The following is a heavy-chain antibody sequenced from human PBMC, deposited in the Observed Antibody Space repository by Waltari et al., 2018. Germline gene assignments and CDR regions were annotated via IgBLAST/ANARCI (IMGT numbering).Heavy chain of an antibody. CDR3: AKNFDV. CDR1: GGSLNNNY. V-gene: IGHV4-34*02. CDR2: TNDSGRP. Sequence: QMQLQQWGAGLLKPSETLSLTCAVYGGSLNNNYWSWIRQPPGKVLGEIGETNDSGRPKYNPSLTSRVTVSVDTSKNMFSLKLTSVTAADTAEYYCAKNFDVWGQGTMVTVSS. J-gene: IGHJ3*01.